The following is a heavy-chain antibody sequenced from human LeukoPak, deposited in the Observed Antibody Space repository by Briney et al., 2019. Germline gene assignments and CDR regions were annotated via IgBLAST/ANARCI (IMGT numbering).Heavy chain of an antibody. Sequence: SVKVSCKASGGTFSSYAISWVRQAPGQGLEWMGGIIPIFGTANYAQKFQGRVTITTDESTSTAYMELSSLRPEDTAVYYCARVAAGLYYFDYWGQGTLVTVSS. J-gene: IGHJ4*02. CDR1: GGTFSSYA. CDR3: ARVAAGLYYFDY. V-gene: IGHV1-69*05. CDR2: IIPIFGTA. D-gene: IGHD6-13*01.